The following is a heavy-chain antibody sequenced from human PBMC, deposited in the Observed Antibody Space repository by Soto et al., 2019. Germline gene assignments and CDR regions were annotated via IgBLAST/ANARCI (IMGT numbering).Heavy chain of an antibody. J-gene: IGHJ4*02. V-gene: IGHV3-23*01. CDR3: TTGRYSRLPY. CDR2: ISGGGGGT. Sequence: GGSLRLSCSVSGFSFSNYAMTWVRQAPGKGLEWVSSISGGGGGTHYAAPVKGRFAISRDDSKNTLYLQMNSLNTEDTAVYYCTTGRYSRLPYWGQGTLVTVSS. D-gene: IGHD5-18*01. CDR1: GFSFSNYA.